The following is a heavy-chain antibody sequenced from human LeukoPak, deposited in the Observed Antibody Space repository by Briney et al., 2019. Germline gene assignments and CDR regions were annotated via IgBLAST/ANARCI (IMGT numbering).Heavy chain of an antibody. D-gene: IGHD3-22*01. CDR2: IIPILGIA. CDR1: GGTFSSYA. V-gene: IGHV1-69*04. CDR3: ARARGYYDSSGYYEGEFDY. Sequence: GASVKVSCKASGGTFSSYAISWERQATGQRLEWRVRIIPILGIANYAQKFQGRVTITADKSTSTAYMELSSLRSEDTAVYYCARARGYYDSSGYYEGEFDYWGQGTLVTVSS. J-gene: IGHJ4*02.